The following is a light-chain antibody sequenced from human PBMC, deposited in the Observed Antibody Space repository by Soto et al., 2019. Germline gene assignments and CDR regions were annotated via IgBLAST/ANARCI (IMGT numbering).Light chain of an antibody. V-gene: IGLV2-14*01. Sequence: QSALTQPPSASGSPGQSVTISCTGTSSDVGGYDYVSWYQQHPGKAPKLMIYDVSDRPSGVSNRFSGSKSGNTASLTISGLQAEDEADYYCSSYASSSPYVFGTGTKLTVL. CDR1: SSDVGGYDY. J-gene: IGLJ1*01. CDR3: SSYASSSPYV. CDR2: DVS.